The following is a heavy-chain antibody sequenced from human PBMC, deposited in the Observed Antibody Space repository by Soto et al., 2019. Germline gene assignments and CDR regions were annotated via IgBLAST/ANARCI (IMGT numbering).Heavy chain of an antibody. J-gene: IGHJ3*02. CDR2: IYYSGST. V-gene: IGHV4-31*01. D-gene: IGHD3-3*01. CDR3: ARDRITIFGVVRRGPDAFDI. CDR1: GGSISSGGYY. Sequence: QVQLQESGPGLVKPSQTLSLTCTVSGGSISSGGYYWSWIRQHPGKGLEWIGYIYYSGSTYYNPSLKRLVTRSVDTSKNKFSLKLSSGTAADTAVYYCARDRITIFGVVRRGPDAFDIWGQGTMVTVSS.